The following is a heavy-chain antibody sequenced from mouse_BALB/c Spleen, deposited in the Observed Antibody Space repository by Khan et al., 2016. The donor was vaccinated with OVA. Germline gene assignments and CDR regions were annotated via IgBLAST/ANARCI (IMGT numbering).Heavy chain of an antibody. D-gene: IGHD1-1*01. J-gene: IGHJ3*01. CDR1: GFTFSTYA. CDR2: ISSGGDYI. CDR3: ARHNYGPFAY. Sequence: EVELVESGGDLVKPGGSLKLSCSASGFTFSTYAMSWVRQTPEKRLEWVATISSGGDYIYYPDIVKGRFTISSDTTKNTLYLQISSLRYEDTAMYYCARHNYGPFAYWGQGTLVTVSA. V-gene: IGHV5-9-3*01.